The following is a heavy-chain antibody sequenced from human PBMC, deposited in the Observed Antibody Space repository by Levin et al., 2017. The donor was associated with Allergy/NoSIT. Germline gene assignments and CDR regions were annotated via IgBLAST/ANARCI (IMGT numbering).Heavy chain of an antibody. CDR2: IKQDGSEK. D-gene: IGHD3-22*01. V-gene: IGHV3-7*04. J-gene: IGHJ4*02. CDR3: ARKGGIVVVFSFDY. CDR1: GFTFSSYW. Sequence: GGSLRLSCAASGFTFSSYWMSWVRQAPGKGLEWVANIKQDGSEKYYVDSVKGRFTISRDNAKNSLYLQMNSLRAEDTAVYYCARKGGIVVVFSFDYWGQGTLVTVSS.